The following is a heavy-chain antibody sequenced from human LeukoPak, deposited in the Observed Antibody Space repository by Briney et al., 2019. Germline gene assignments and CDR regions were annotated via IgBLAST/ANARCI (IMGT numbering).Heavy chain of an antibody. Sequence: GGSLRLSCAASGFTFSTYGMSWVRQAPGKGLEWVSVISGSGGSTYYADSVKGRFTISRDNSKNTLYLQMDSLRVEDSAVYYCAKDDGGSSGWYPDSWGQGTLVTVSS. CDR3: AKDDGGSSGWYPDS. CDR1: GFTFSTYG. J-gene: IGHJ4*02. D-gene: IGHD6-19*01. CDR2: ISGSGGST. V-gene: IGHV3-23*01.